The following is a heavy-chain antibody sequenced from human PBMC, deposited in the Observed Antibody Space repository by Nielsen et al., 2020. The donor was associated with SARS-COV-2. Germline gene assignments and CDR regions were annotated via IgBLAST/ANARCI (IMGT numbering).Heavy chain of an antibody. V-gene: IGHV5-10-1*01. CDR2: IDPSDSYT. CDR3: ASHAGATKGDAFDI. D-gene: IGHD1-26*01. CDR1: GYSFTSYW. J-gene: IGHJ3*02. Sequence: GESLKISCQGSGYSFTSYWISWVRQMPGKGLEWMGRIDPSDSYTNYSPSFQGHVTISADKSISTAYLQWSSLKASDTAMYYCASHAGATKGDAFDIWGQGTMVTVSS.